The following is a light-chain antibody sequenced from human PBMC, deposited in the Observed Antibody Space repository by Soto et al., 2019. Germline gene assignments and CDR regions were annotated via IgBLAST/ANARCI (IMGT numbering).Light chain of an antibody. J-gene: IGKJ1*01. V-gene: IGKV1-5*01. CDR2: DAS. Sequence: DIQMTQSPSTLSGSVGDRVTITCRASQTISKWLAWHQQKPGKAPKLLIYDASNLESGGPSRFRGSGSGTEFTLTISSLQPDDFATYYCQQYESYSPWMFGQGTKVDIK. CDR3: QQYESYSPWM. CDR1: QTISKW.